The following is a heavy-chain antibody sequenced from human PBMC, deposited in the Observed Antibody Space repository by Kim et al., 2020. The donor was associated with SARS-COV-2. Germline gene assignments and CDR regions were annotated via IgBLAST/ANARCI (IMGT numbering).Heavy chain of an antibody. CDR1: GFTFSSYA. Sequence: GGSLRLSCAASGFTFSSYAMSWVRQAPGKGLEWVSAISGSGGSTYYADSVKGRFTISRDNSKNTLYLQMNSLRAEDTAVYYCAKDEYSSSSSHPFDYWGQGTLVTVSS. V-gene: IGHV3-23*01. D-gene: IGHD6-6*01. CDR2: ISGSGGST. CDR3: AKDEYSSSSSHPFDY. J-gene: IGHJ4*02.